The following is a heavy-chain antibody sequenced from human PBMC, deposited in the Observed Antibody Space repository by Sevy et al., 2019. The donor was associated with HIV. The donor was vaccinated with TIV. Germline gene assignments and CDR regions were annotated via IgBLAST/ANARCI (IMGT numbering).Heavy chain of an antibody. J-gene: IGHJ4*02. V-gene: IGHV3-7*01. CDR2: IKQDGSEK. CDR1: GFTFSSYW. Sequence: GGSLRLSCAASGFTFSSYWMSWVRQAPGKGLEWVANIKQDGSEKYYVDSVKGRFTISRDNAKNSLYLQMNSLRGEDTAVYHCASARVSYYDYVWGSHRYTGELPIFDYWGQGTLVSVSS. D-gene: IGHD3-16*02. CDR3: ASARVSYYDYVWGSHRYTGELPIFDY.